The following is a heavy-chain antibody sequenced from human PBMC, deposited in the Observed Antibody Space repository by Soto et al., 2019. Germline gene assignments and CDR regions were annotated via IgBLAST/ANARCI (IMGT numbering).Heavy chain of an antibody. D-gene: IGHD3-10*01. J-gene: IGHJ4*02. CDR2: IYYSGST. Sequence: SETLSLTCTVSGGSISSSSYYWGWIRQPPGKGLEWIGSIYYSGSTYYNPSLKSRVTISVDTSKNQFSLKLSSVTAADTALYYCARLGPYGSGSYYYNYFDYWGQGTLVTVSS. CDR3: ARLGPYGSGSYYYNYFDY. CDR1: GGSISSSSYY. V-gene: IGHV4-39*01.